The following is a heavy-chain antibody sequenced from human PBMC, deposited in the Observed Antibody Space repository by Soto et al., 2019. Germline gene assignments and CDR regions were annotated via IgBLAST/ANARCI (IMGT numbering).Heavy chain of an antibody. CDR2: IYYSGST. CDR3: ARRGRRDNNWNDFDY. Sequence: XXTLSLPFTVSGGSISSSSYYWGFLRPPPGKGLEWIGSIYYSGSTYYNPSLKSRVTISVDTSKNQFSLKLSSVTAADTAVHYCARRGRRDNNWNDFDYWGQGTLVTVSS. CDR1: GGSISSSSYY. D-gene: IGHD1-1*01. V-gene: IGHV4-39*01. J-gene: IGHJ4*02.